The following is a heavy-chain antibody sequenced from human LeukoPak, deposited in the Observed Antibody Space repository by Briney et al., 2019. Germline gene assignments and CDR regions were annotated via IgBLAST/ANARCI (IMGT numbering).Heavy chain of an antibody. V-gene: IGHV3-9*01. CDR3: AKGRRYFDWLDLFDY. CDR1: GFTFDDYA. CDR2: ISWNSGSI. Sequence: PGRSLRLSCAASGFTFDDYAMHWVRQAPGKGLEWVSGISWNSGSIGYADSVKGRFTISRDNAKNSLYLQMNSLRAEDTALYYCAKGRRYFDWLDLFDYWGQGTLVTVSS. D-gene: IGHD3-9*01. J-gene: IGHJ4*02.